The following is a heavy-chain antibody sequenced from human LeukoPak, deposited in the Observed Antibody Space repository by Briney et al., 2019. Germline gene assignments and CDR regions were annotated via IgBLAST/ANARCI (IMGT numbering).Heavy chain of an antibody. V-gene: IGHV3-30*04. Sequence: VRSLRLSCAASGFTFSSYAMHWVRQAPGKGLEWVAVISYDGSNKYYADSVKGRFTISRDNSKNTLYLQMNSLRAEDTAVYYCAREGGGWTTGVGMDVWGQGTTVTVSS. CDR2: ISYDGSNK. CDR3: AREGGGWTTGVGMDV. CDR1: GFTFSSYA. J-gene: IGHJ6*02. D-gene: IGHD2-15*01.